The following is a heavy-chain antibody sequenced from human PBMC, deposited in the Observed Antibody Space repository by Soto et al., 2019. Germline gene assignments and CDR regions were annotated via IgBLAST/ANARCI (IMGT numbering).Heavy chain of an antibody. CDR3: SYDSSRGDY. Sequence: PGGSLRLSCAASGFAFSSAWMRWVRQAPGKGLEWVGRLKSEAAGGTTDYAAPVKGRFTISRDDSKSTLYLQMNSLKTDDTAVYYCSYDSSRGDYWGLGTLVTVSS. CDR1: GFAFSSAW. V-gene: IGHV3-15*01. D-gene: IGHD3-22*01. CDR2: LKSEAAGGTT. J-gene: IGHJ4*02.